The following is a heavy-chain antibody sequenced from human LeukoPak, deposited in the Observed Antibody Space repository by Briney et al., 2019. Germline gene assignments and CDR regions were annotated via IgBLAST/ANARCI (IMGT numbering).Heavy chain of an antibody. CDR2: ITRSSDVI. CDR3: ARGEYYYGSGSYYSDY. Sequence: GGSLRLSCAASGFTFSSYSINWVRQAPGKGLEWVSYITRSSDVIYYADSVKGRFTVSRDNAGNSLFLQMNSLRAEDMAVYYCARGEYYYGSGSYYSDYWGQGTLVTVSS. CDR1: GFTFSSYS. V-gene: IGHV3-48*01. J-gene: IGHJ4*02. D-gene: IGHD3-10*01.